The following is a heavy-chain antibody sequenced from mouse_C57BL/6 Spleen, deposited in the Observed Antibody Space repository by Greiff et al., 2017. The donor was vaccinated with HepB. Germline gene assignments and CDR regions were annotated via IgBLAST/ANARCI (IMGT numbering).Heavy chain of an antibody. CDR2: INPNNGGT. CDR1: GYTFTDYN. Sequence: VQLQQSGPELVKPGASVKIPCKASGYTFTDYNMDWVKQSHGKSLEWIGDINPNNGGTIYNQKFKGKATLTVDKSSSTAYMELRSLTSEDTAVYYCARRTMITTHYFDYWGQGTTLTVSS. CDR3: ARRTMITTHYFDY. D-gene: IGHD2-4*01. V-gene: IGHV1-18*01. J-gene: IGHJ2*01.